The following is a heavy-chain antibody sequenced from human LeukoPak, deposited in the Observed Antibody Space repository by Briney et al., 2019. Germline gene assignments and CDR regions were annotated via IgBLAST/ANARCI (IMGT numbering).Heavy chain of an antibody. CDR3: ARGNWLEY. CDR2: IKSKTDGGTT. V-gene: IGHV3-15*05. Sequence: GGSLRLSCAASGFTFSDAWMTWVRQAPGKGLEWVGLIKSKTDGGTTDYAAPVKGRFTISRDDSKTTVHLQMNSLRAEDTAVYYCARGNWLEYWGQGALVTVSS. D-gene: IGHD1-1*01. CDR1: GFTFSDAW. J-gene: IGHJ4*02.